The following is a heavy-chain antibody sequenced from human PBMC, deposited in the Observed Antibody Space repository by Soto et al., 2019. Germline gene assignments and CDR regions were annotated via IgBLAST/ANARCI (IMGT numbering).Heavy chain of an antibody. CDR3: VKEGTTKRSYYFDF. J-gene: IGHJ4*02. V-gene: IGHV3-30*18. CDR1: GFTFSSYG. D-gene: IGHD1-26*01. CDR2: ISYEGRIQ. Sequence: QVQLVESGGGVVQPGRSLRLPCAASGFTFSSYGMQWVRQAPGKGLEWVAVISYEGRIQYYADSVKGRFTISRDNSKDTLYLQMNSLRPDDTAIYYCVKEGTTKRSYYFDFWGQGTLVTVSS.